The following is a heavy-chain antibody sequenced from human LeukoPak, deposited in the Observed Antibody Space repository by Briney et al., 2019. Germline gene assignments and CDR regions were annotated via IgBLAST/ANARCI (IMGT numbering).Heavy chain of an antibody. Sequence: PGGSLRLSCAASGFTSSSYGMHWVRQAPGKGLEWVAVIWYDGSNKYYADSVKGRFTISRDNSKNTLYLQMNSLRAEDTAVYYCARDIDVVVMLPLDYWGQGTLVTVPS. CDR2: IWYDGSNK. CDR1: GFTSSSYG. D-gene: IGHD3-22*01. CDR3: ARDIDVVVMLPLDY. J-gene: IGHJ4*02. V-gene: IGHV3-33*01.